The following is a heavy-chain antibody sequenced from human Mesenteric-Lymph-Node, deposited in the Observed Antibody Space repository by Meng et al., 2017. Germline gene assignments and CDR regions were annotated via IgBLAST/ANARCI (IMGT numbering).Heavy chain of an antibody. D-gene: IGHD3-22*01. Sequence: ASVKVSCKASGYTFTSYYMHWVRQAPGQGLEWMGIINPSGGSTSYAQKFQGRVTITRDTSKSTVYMELSSLTPEDTAVYYCARGDPYYYDSSHYYDSWGQGTLVTVSS. CDR3: ARGDPYYYDSSHYYDS. CDR1: GYTFTSYY. V-gene: IGHV1-46*01. CDR2: INPSGGST. J-gene: IGHJ4*02.